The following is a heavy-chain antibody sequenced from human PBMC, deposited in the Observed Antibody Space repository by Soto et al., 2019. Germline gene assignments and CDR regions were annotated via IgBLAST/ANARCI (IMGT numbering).Heavy chain of an antibody. D-gene: IGHD2-15*01. V-gene: IGHV1-18*01. CDR2: ISAYNGNT. CDR3: ARVFLRGYCSGGSCFLLRFDP. CDR1: GYTFTSYG. J-gene: IGHJ5*02. Sequence: VKVSFKASGYTFTSYGISWVRQSPGQGLEWMGWISAYNGNTNYAQKLQGRVTMTTDTSTSTAYMELRSLRSDDTAVYYCARVFLRGYCSGGSCFLLRFDPWGQGTLVTVSS.